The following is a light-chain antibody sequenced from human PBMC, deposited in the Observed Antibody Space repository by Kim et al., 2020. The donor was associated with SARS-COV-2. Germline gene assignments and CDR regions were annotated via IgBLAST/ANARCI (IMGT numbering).Light chain of an antibody. CDR3: QQYTRSPPAYT. CDR2: SAS. CDR1: QSLRSES. J-gene: IGKJ2*01. Sequence: PGEGATLSCQAGQSLRSESLAWYQQTSGQPPRLLVFSASSRAAGIPDRFSGSGTGTDFTLTISRLEPEDFAVYCWQQYTRSPPAYTFGRGTTLEI. V-gene: IGKV3-20*01.